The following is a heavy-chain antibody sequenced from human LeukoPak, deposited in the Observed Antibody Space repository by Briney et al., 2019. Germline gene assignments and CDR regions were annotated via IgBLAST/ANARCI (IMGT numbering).Heavy chain of an antibody. V-gene: IGHV4-34*01. CDR3: ARGLRFLELDY. CDR2: INHSGST. D-gene: IGHD3-3*01. Sequence: SETLSLTCAVYGGSFSGYYWSWIRQPPGKGLEWIGEINHSGSTNYNPSLKSRVTISVDTSKNQFSLKLNSVTAADTAVYYCARGLRFLELDYWGQGALVTVSS. J-gene: IGHJ4*02. CDR1: GGSFSGYY.